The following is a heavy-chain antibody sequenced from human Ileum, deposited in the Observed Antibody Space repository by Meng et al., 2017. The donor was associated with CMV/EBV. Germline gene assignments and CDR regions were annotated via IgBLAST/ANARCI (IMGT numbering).Heavy chain of an antibody. CDR3: ARDGSWGWGGMQY. V-gene: IGHV1-46*01. CDR2: INSNDGCT. J-gene: IGHJ4*02. CDR1: ECTVSVGC. D-gene: IGHD3-10*01. Sequence: LCQLVADITTPGSVMKIPCIPSECTVSVGCFHWGRQAPGKGFELMGLINSNDGCTRYEQKFQGKLTLTRDMSTRTVYMEMSSLREEGTALYFCARDGSWGWGGMQYWGQGTLVTVS.